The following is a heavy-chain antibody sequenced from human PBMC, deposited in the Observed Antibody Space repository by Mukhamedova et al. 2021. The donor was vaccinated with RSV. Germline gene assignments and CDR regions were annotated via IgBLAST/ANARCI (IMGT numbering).Heavy chain of an antibody. V-gene: IGHV1-8*01. D-gene: IGHD1-26*01. CDR2: MNPNSGNT. CDR3: ARASSGIYNY. Sequence: ATGQGLEWMGWMNPNSGNTGYAQNFQGRVTMTRNTSISTAYMALSSLSSEDTAVYYCARASSGIYNYLGQGTLVTVSS. J-gene: IGHJ4*02.